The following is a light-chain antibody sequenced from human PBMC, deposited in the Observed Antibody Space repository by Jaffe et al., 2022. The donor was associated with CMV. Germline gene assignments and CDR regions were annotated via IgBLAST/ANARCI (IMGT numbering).Light chain of an antibody. V-gene: IGLV2-14*03. J-gene: IGLJ2*01. Sequence: QSALTQPASVSGSPGQSITISCTGTSSDVGGYNYVSWYQKHPGKAPKLMVYDVSNRPSGVSNRFSGSKSGNTASLTISGLQAEDEADYYCSSYTSSRTLLFGGGTKLTVL. CDR1: SSDVGGYNY. CDR3: SSYTSSRTLL. CDR2: DVS.